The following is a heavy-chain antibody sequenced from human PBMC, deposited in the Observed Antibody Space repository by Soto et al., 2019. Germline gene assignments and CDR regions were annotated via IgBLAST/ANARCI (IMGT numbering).Heavy chain of an antibody. Sequence: QVQLVQSGAEVKKPGSSVKVSCKASGGTFSSYTISWVRQAPGQGLEWMGRIIPILGIANYAQKFQGRVTITADKSTSTVSMEVSGLISEERAVYYSARFDLWGRGTLVTVSS. J-gene: IGHJ2*01. CDR3: ARFDL. V-gene: IGHV1-69*02. CDR2: IIPILGIA. CDR1: GGTFSSYT.